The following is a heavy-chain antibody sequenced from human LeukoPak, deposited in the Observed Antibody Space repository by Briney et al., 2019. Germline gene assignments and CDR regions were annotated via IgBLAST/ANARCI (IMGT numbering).Heavy chain of an antibody. D-gene: IGHD5-24*01. CDR3: ARNPWVTRYTSYNYFDL. CDR1: GGSISSGSDY. Sequence: SETLSLTCTVSGGSISSGSDYWGWIRQPPGKGLEWIGSIYYSGSQYYNPSLKSRVTISVDTSKNQFSLKLSSVTAADTAVYYCARNPWVTRYTSYNYFDLGGRGPRAMVSS. V-gene: IGHV4-39*07. J-gene: IGHJ2*01. CDR2: IYYSGSQ.